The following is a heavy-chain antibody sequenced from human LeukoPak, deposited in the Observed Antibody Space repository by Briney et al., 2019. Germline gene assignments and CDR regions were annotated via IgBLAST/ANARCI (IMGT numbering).Heavy chain of an antibody. J-gene: IGHJ4*02. CDR1: GGSISSSSYY. D-gene: IGHD1-26*01. V-gene: IGHV4-39*01. CDR2: IYYSGST. Sequence: SETLSLTCTVSGGSISSSSYYWGWIRQPPGKGLEWIGSIYYSGSTYYNPSLKSRVTISVDTSKNQFPLKLSSVTAADTAVYYCARGGSYWGTDYWGQGTLVTVSS. CDR3: ARGGSYWGTDY.